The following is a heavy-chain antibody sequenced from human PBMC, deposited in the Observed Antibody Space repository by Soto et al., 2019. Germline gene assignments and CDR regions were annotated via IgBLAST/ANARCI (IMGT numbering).Heavy chain of an antibody. Sequence: GESLKISCKGSGYSFTSYWIGWVRQMPGKGLEWMGIIYPGDSDTRYSPSFQGQXTISADKSISTAYLQWSSLKASDTAMYYCASNRRVKAGYYYYGMDVWGQGTTVTVSS. D-gene: IGHD3-10*01. CDR3: ASNRRVKAGYYYYGMDV. V-gene: IGHV5-51*01. CDR1: GYSFTSYW. J-gene: IGHJ6*02. CDR2: IYPGDSDT.